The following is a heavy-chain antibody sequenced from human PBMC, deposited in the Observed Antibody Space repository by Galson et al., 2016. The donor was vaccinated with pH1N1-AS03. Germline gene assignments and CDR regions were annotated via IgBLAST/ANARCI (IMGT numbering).Heavy chain of an antibody. D-gene: IGHD1-26*01. CDR2: MRFDGSNK. V-gene: IGHV3-30*02. CDR1: EFILSNYD. Sequence: SLRLSCAASEFILSNYDMHWVRQAPGKGLEWVSFMRFDGSNKYYADSVKGRFTISRDNSNNTLYLQLNSLRAEDTAVYYCAKVSALLEFDYWGQGTLVIVSS. CDR3: AKVSALLEFDY. J-gene: IGHJ4*02.